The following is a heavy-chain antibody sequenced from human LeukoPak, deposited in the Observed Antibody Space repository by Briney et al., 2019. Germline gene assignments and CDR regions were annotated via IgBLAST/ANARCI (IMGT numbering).Heavy chain of an antibody. V-gene: IGHV4-34*01. D-gene: IGHD3-3*01. J-gene: IGHJ4*02. Sequence: PSETLSLTCAVYGGSFSGYYWSWIRQPPGKGLEWIGEINHSGSTNYNPSLKGRVTISVDTSKNQFSLKLSSVTAADTAVYYCARAYDLEDYWGQGTLVTVSS. CDR3: ARAYDLEDY. CDR1: GGSFSGYY. CDR2: INHSGST.